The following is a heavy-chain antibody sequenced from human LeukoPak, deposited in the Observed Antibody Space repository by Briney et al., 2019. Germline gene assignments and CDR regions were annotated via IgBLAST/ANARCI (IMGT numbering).Heavy chain of an antibody. CDR1: GGSLSIYY. D-gene: IGHD1-14*01. CDR2: IYYSGSP. J-gene: IGHJ6*02. CDR3: ARGPATAHYYYYGMDV. V-gene: IGHV4-59*08. Sequence: SETLSLTCTVSGGSLSIYYWSWIRQPPGKRLEWIGYIYYSGSPNYNPSLKTRLTISIDTSKNQFPLQLSSVTAADTAVYHCARGPATAHYYYYGMDVSGHGRTVSVSS.